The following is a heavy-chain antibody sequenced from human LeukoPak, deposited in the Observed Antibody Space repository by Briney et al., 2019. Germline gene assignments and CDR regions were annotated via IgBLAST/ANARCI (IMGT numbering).Heavy chain of an antibody. CDR2: INPNSGGT. Sequence: ASVKVSCKASGYTFTGYYMHWVRQAPGQGLEWMGWINPNSGGTNYAQKFQGRVTMTRDTSISTAYMELSRLRSDDTAVYYCARLPGGLRLDMWDYWGQGTLVTVSS. CDR1: GYTFTGYY. J-gene: IGHJ4*02. D-gene: IGHD5-12*01. V-gene: IGHV1-2*02. CDR3: ARLPGGLRLDMWDY.